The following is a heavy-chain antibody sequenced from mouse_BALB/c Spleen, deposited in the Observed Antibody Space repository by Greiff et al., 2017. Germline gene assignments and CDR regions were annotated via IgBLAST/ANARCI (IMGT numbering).Heavy chain of an antibody. Sequence: EVQGVESGPGLVKPSQSLSLTCTVTGYSITSDYAWNWIRQFPGNKLEWMGYISYSGSTSYNPSLKSRISITRDTSKNQFFLQLNSVTTEDTATYYCARSPSNYYGYPYYFDYWGQGTTLTVSS. D-gene: IGHD1-2*01. CDR2: ISYSGST. V-gene: IGHV3-2*02. J-gene: IGHJ2*01. CDR3: ARSPSNYYGYPYYFDY. CDR1: GYSITSDYA.